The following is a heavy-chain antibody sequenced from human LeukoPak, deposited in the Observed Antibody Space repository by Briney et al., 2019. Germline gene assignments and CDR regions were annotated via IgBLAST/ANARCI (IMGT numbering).Heavy chain of an antibody. Sequence: KPSETLSLTCAVYGGSFSGYYWSWIRQPPGKGLEWIGEINHSGSTNYNPSLKSRVTISVDTSKNQFSLKLSSVTAADTAVYYCAASYYDFWSGYYTGNYWGQETLVTVSS. D-gene: IGHD3-3*01. CDR3: AASYYDFWSGYYTGNY. J-gene: IGHJ4*02. V-gene: IGHV4-34*01. CDR2: INHSGST. CDR1: GGSFSGYY.